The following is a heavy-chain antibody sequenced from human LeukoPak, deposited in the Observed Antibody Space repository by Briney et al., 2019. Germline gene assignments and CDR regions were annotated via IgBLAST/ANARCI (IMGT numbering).Heavy chain of an antibody. D-gene: IGHD2-2*01. CDR2: IIPIFGTA. J-gene: IGHJ6*03. CDR3: ARDDCRSTSCYPPRYYYMDV. V-gene: IGHV1-69*13. CDR1: GGTFSSYV. Sequence: SVKVSCKASGGTFSSYVISWVRQAPGQGLEWMGGIIPIFGTANYAQKFQGRVTITADESTSTAYMELSSLRSEDTAVYYCARDDCRSTSCYPPRYYYMDVWGKGTTVTVSS.